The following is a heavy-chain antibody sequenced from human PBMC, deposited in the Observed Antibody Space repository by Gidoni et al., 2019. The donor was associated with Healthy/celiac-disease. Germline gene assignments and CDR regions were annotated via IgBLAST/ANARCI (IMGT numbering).Heavy chain of an antibody. Sequence: QVQLQESGPGLVKPSETLSLTCTVSGCSISSYYWSWIRQPPGKGLEWIGYIYYSGSTNYNPSLKSRVTISVDTSKNQFSLKLSSVTAADTAVYYCARWEGSGYDLGWFDPWGQGTLVTVSS. V-gene: IGHV4-59*01. J-gene: IGHJ5*02. D-gene: IGHD5-12*01. CDR3: ARWEGSGYDLGWFDP. CDR1: GCSISSYY. CDR2: IYYSGST.